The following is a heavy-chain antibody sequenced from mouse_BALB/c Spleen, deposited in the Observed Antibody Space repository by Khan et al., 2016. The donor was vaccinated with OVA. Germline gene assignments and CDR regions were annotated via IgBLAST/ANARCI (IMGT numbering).Heavy chain of an antibody. CDR2: ISYSGST. D-gene: IGHD2-4*01. Sequence: VQLQESGPGLVKPSQSLSLTCTVTGYSITSDYAWNWIRQFPGNKLEWMGYISYSGSTSYNPSLKSRISITRDTSKNQFFLQLISVTTEDTATYYCARGGYDFGAYWGQGTLVTVSA. CDR3: ARGGYDFGAY. J-gene: IGHJ3*01. CDR1: GYSITSDYA. V-gene: IGHV3-2*02.